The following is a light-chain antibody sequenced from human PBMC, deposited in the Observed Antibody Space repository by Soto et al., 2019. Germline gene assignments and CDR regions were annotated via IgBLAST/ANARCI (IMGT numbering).Light chain of an antibody. Sequence: ETTLTQSPATLSASPGERVTLSCKATQSVTYNLAWYQQKPGQAPRLLIYGASTRPTGIPARFSGRGSGTEFTLTITSLQSEDFAVYYCQQYNDWLWTVGQGTKVDI. J-gene: IGKJ1*01. CDR2: GAS. CDR3: QQYNDWLWT. V-gene: IGKV3-15*01. CDR1: QSVTYN.